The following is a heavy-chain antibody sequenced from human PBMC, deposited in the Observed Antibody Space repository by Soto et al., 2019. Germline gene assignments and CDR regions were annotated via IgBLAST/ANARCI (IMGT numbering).Heavy chain of an antibody. CDR3: ARDSGAKLSSS. V-gene: IGHV1-69*13. CDR2: IVPIYRTA. D-gene: IGHD6-13*01. CDR1: GGTFSSYR. Sequence: SVKVSCKXSGGTFSSYRINWVRQAPGQGLEWVGGIVPIYRTADYAQKFQGRVTITADESARTAYLEVRSLKSQDTAVYYCARDSGAKLSSSWGQGTLVTVS. J-gene: IGHJ4*02.